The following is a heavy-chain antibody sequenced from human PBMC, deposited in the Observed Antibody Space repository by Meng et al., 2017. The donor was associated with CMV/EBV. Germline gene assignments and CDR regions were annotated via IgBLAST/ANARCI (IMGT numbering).Heavy chain of an antibody. D-gene: IGHD3-16*01. CDR1: GYSISSGYY. CDR2: IYHSGST. V-gene: IGHV4-38-2*02. J-gene: IGHJ5*02. CDR3: ARVGVGYDSAFDP. Sequence: SETLSLTCTVSGYSISSGYYWGWIRQPPGKGLVWIGCIYHSGSTYYNPSLKGRVTISVDTSKNQFSLKLSSVTAADTAVYYCARVGVGYDSAFDPWGQGTLVTVSS.